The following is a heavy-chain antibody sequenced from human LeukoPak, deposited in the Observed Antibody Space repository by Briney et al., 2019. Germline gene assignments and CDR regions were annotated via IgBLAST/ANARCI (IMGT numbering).Heavy chain of an antibody. Sequence: PGRSLRLSCAASGFTFDDYAMHWVRQAPGKGLEWVSGITWNSGSIEYGDSVRGRFTISRDNAKNSLYLQMNSLRTEDTALYYCAKQAPGNYYYYMDVWGKGTTVTVSS. CDR2: ITWNSGSI. CDR1: GFTFDDYA. J-gene: IGHJ6*03. D-gene: IGHD1-14*01. V-gene: IGHV3-9*01. CDR3: AKQAPGNYYYYMDV.